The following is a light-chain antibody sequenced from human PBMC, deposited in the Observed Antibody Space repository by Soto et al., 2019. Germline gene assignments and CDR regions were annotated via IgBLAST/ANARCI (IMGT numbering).Light chain of an antibody. CDR3: CSYAGSYTFYV. Sequence: QSVLTQARSVSGSPGQSVTISCTGTSSDVGGYNYVSWYQQRPGKAPKLMIYDVSKRPSGVPDRFSGSKSGNTASLTISGLQAEDEADYYCCSYAGSYTFYVFGTGTKVTVL. J-gene: IGLJ1*01. CDR2: DVS. V-gene: IGLV2-11*01. CDR1: SSDVGGYNY.